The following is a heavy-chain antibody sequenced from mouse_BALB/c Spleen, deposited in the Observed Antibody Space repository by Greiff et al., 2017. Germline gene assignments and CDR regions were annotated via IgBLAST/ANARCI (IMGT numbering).Heavy chain of an antibody. CDR3: ARTDPRAMDY. CDR2: ISSGGST. J-gene: IGHJ4*01. V-gene: IGHV5-6-5*01. D-gene: IGHD2-10*02. Sequence: EVQGVESGGGLVKPGGSLKLSCAASGFTFSSYAMSWVRQTPEKRLEWVASISSGGSTYYPDSVKGRFTISRDNARNILYLQMSSLRSEDTAMYYCARTDPRAMDYWGQGTSVTVSS. CDR1: GFTFSSYA.